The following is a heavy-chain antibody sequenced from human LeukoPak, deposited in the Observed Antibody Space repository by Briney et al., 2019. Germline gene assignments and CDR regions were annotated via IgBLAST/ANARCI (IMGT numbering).Heavy chain of an antibody. V-gene: IGHV3-48*01. CDR2: IGIDSGNT. Sequence: PGGSLRLSCAASGFTFSDYSMNWVRQAPGKGLEWISYIGIDSGNTNYADSVKGRFTISGDKAKNSLNSLRVEDTAVYYCARDYKYAFDNWGQGTLVTVSS. CDR3: ARDYKYAFDN. CDR1: GFTFSDYS. J-gene: IGHJ4*02. D-gene: IGHD5-24*01.